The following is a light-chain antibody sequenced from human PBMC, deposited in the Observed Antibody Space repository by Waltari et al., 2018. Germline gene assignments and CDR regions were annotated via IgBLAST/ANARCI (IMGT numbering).Light chain of an antibody. J-gene: IGKJ5*01. CDR1: QSVSSN. CDR2: DAS. V-gene: IGKV3-15*01. CDR3: QQYDNWPPLII. Sequence: EIVMTQSPATLSMSPGERAILSCRASQSVSSNLAWYQQKPGQAPRLLIYDASTRATRLPARFSGSGSGTEFTLTISSLQSEDFAVYYCQQYDNWPPLIIFGQGTRLEIK.